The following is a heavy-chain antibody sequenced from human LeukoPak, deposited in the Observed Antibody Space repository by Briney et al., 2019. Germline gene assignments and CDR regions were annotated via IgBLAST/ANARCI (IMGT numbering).Heavy chain of an antibody. CDR1: GGSISSYY. CDR3: ARDPTTIPTFFDS. CDR2: IYTSGST. J-gene: IGHJ4*02. D-gene: IGHD2-2*02. Sequence: SGTLSLTCTVSGGSISSYYWSWVRQPAGKGLEWIGRIYTSGSTNYNPSLKSRVTMSVDTSKNQFSLKLSSVTAADTAVYYCARDPTTIPTFFDSWGQGTLVTVSS. V-gene: IGHV4-4*07.